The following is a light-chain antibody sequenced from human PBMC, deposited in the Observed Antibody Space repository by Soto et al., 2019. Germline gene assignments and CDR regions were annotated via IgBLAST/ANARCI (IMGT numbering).Light chain of an antibody. CDR3: AAWDDSLNGPNVV. V-gene: IGLV1-44*01. CDR2: SNN. J-gene: IGLJ2*01. CDR1: SSNIGSNT. Sequence: QSVLTQPPSASGNPGQRVTISCSGSSSNIGSNTVNWYQQLPGTAPKLLIYSNNQRPSGVPDRFSGSKSGTSASLAISGLQSEDEADYYCAAWDDSLNGPNVVFGGGTKVTVL.